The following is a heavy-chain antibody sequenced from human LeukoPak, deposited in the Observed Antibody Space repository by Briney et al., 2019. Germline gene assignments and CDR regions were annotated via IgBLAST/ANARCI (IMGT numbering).Heavy chain of an antibody. J-gene: IGHJ3*02. Sequence: GASVKVSCKASGYTFKNYAISWVRQAPGQGLEWMGWTSAYTVNTNYAQKFQGRVTMTTDTSAGTAYMELRSLRSDDTAVYYRARALQLMYYDSWSGSPDAFDIWGQGTMVTVAS. CDR1: GYTFKNYA. V-gene: IGHV1-18*01. CDR3: ARALQLMYYDSWSGSPDAFDI. CDR2: TSAYTVNT. D-gene: IGHD3-3*01.